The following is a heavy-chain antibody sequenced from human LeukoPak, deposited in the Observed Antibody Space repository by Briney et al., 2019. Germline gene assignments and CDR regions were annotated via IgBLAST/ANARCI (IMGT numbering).Heavy chain of an antibody. CDR3: ARDRYCSGGSCYPIRWFDP. CDR2: INPSGGST. V-gene: IGHV1-46*01. CDR1: GYTFTSYY. J-gene: IGHJ5*02. Sequence: GASVKVSCKASGYTFTSYYMHWVRQAPGQGLEWMGIINPSGGSTSYAQKFQGRVTMTRDTSTSTVYMELSSLRSEDTAVYYCARDRYCSGGSCYPIRWFDPWGQGTLVTVSS. D-gene: IGHD2-15*01.